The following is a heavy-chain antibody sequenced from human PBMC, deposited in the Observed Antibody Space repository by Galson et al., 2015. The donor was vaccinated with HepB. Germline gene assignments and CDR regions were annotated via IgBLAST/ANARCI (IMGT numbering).Heavy chain of an antibody. D-gene: IGHD2-2*02. CDR2: ISSSSSYI. CDR1: GFTFSSYS. Sequence: LRLSCAASGFTFSSYSMNWVRQAPGKGLEWVSSISSSSSYIYYADSVKGRFTISRDNAKNSLYLQMNSLRAEDTAVYYCARASLPLGYCSSTSCYRYYWGQGTLVTVSS. J-gene: IGHJ4*02. CDR3: ARASLPLGYCSSTSCYRYY. V-gene: IGHV3-21*01.